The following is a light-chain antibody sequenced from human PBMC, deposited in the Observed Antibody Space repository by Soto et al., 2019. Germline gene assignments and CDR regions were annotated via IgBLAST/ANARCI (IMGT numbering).Light chain of an antibody. CDR3: QQYYNWPKT. V-gene: IGKV3-15*01. J-gene: IGKJ1*01. Sequence: MNPSPATLSVSPGARATLPGRASQSVTTNLAWYQQKPGQAPRLLIYDASTRATGIPARFSGSGSGTEFTLTISSLQSEDCAIFYCQQYYNWPKTFGQGTKVDIK. CDR2: DAS. CDR1: QSVTTN.